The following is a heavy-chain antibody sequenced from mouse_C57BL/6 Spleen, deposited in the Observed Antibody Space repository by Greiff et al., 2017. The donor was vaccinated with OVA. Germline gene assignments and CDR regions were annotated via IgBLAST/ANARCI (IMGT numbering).Heavy chain of an antibody. Sequence: QVQLQQPGAELVKTGASVKLSCKASGYTFTSYWMQWVKQRPGQGLEWIGEIDPSDSYTNYNQKFKGKATLTVDTSSSTAYMQLSSLTSEDSAVYYCARYDYFDYWGQGTTLTVSS. CDR2: IDPSDSYT. V-gene: IGHV1-50*01. CDR3: ARYDYFDY. J-gene: IGHJ2*01. CDR1: GYTFTSYW.